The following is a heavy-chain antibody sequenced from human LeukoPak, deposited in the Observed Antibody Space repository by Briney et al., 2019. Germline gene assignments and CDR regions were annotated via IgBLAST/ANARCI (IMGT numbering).Heavy chain of an antibody. CDR3: AELGITMIGGV. Sequence: PGRSLRLSCGASGFRFDDYAMHWVRQAPGKGLEWVSGISWNSDTTAYADSVKGRFTISRDNAKNSLYLQMNSLRAEDTAVYYCAELGITMIGGVWGKGTTVTISS. J-gene: IGHJ6*04. CDR2: ISWNSDTT. D-gene: IGHD3-10*02. V-gene: IGHV3-9*01. CDR1: GFRFDDYA.